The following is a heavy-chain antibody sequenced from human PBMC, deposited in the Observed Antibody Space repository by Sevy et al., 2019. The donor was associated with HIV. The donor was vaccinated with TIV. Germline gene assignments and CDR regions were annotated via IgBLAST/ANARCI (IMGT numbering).Heavy chain of an antibody. Sequence: GGSLRLSCAASGFMFSNAWMSWVRRAPGKGLEWVGRRKSKSDGGPSDYAAPVKGRFTISRDDSRNTLYLQMNSLKTEDTAVYYCTSMTTVEGVFDFWGQGTLVTVSS. J-gene: IGHJ4*02. V-gene: IGHV3-15*01. CDR3: TSMTTVEGVFDF. D-gene: IGHD4-17*01. CDR1: GFMFSNAW. CDR2: RKSKSDGGPS.